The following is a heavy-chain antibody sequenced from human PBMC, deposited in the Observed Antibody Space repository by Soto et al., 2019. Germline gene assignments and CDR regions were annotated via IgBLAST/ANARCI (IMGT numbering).Heavy chain of an antibody. V-gene: IGHV1-69*01. J-gene: IGHJ4*02. Sequence: QVQLVQSGAEVKKPGSSVKVSCKASGGTFSSYAISWVRQAPGQGLEWMGGLIPIFGTANYAQKFQGRVTITADESTSTAYMELSSLRSEDTAVYYCARDRGGGYQLHNPLGYWGQGTLVTVSS. CDR2: LIPIFGTA. CDR1: GGTFSSYA. CDR3: ARDRGGGYQLHNPLGY. D-gene: IGHD2-2*01.